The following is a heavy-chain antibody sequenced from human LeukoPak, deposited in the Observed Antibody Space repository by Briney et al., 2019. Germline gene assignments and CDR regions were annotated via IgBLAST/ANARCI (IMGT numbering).Heavy chain of an antibody. J-gene: IGHJ4*02. CDR1: RGTFSSYA. D-gene: IGHD2-2*02. CDR3: ARGVVEVVPAAIPSYYFDY. V-gene: IGHV1-69*05. CDR2: IIPIFGTA. Sequence: SVKVSCKASRGTFSSYAISWVRQAPGQGLEWMGGIIPIFGTANYAQKFQGRVTITTDESTSTAYMELSSLRSEDTAVYYCARGVVEVVPAAIPSYYFDYWGQGTLVTVSS.